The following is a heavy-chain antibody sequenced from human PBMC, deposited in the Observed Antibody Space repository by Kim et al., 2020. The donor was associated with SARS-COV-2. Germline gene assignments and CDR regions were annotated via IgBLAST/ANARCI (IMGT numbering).Heavy chain of an antibody. V-gene: IGHV3-21*01. J-gene: IGHJ5*02. Sequence: SVKGRFTITRDNAKNSLYLQMDSLRAEDTAVYYCARSVSSGWPPKGWFDPWGQGTLVTVSS. CDR3: ARSVSSGWPPKGWFDP. D-gene: IGHD6-19*01.